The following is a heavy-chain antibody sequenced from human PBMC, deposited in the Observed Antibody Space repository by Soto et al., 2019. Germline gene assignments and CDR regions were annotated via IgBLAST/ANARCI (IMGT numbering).Heavy chain of an antibody. Sequence: PGGSLRLSCAASGFTASSNFMSWVRQAPGKGLEWVSIIYSDGSTYYADSVKGRFTISRDNSKNTLYLQMNSLRADDTAVYYCASRRNPYGAYDYWGQGTLVTVSS. J-gene: IGHJ4*02. D-gene: IGHD4-17*01. CDR3: ASRRNPYGAYDY. CDR2: IYSDGST. V-gene: IGHV3-66*01. CDR1: GFTASSNF.